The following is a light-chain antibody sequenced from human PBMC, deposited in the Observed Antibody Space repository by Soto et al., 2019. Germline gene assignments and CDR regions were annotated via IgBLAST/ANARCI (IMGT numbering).Light chain of an antibody. J-gene: IGKJ2*01. CDR1: QSVSSN. Sequence: EIVMTQSPATLSVSPGERATLSCRASQSVSSNLAWYQQKPGQAPRLLIYGASTSATGIPARFSVSGSGTEFTLTISSLQSEDFAVYYCQQYNNWPPYTFGQGTKLEIK. CDR3: QQYNNWPPYT. V-gene: IGKV3-15*01. CDR2: GAS.